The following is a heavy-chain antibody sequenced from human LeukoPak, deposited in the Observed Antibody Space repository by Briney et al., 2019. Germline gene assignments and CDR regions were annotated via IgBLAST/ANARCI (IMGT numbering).Heavy chain of an antibody. V-gene: IGHV4-31*03. CDR1: GGSISSGGYY. D-gene: IGHD3-22*01. Sequence: SQTLSLTCTVSGGSISSGGYYWSWIRQHPGKGLEWIGYIYYSGSTYYNPSLKSRVTISVDTSKNQFSLKLSSVTAADTAVYYCARDRGWLHYYDNSGYHFDYWGQGTLVTVSS. J-gene: IGHJ4*02. CDR3: ARDRGWLHYYDNSGYHFDY. CDR2: IYYSGST.